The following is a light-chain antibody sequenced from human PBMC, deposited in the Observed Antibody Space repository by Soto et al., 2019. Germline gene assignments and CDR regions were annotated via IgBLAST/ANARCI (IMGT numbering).Light chain of an antibody. V-gene: IGLV2-14*01. CDR1: SSDVGSYNY. Sequence: QSALTQPASVSGSPGQSITISCTGTSSDVGSYNYVSWYQQYPGKAPKLMIYDVSNRPSGVSYRFSGSKSGNTASLTISGRQAEDEADDYCSSYTTSSTHVVFGGGTKVTVL. CDR3: SSYTTSSTHVV. J-gene: IGLJ2*01. CDR2: DVS.